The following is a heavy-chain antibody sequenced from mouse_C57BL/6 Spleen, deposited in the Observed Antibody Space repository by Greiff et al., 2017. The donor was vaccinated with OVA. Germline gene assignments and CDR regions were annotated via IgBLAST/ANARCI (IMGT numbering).Heavy chain of an antibody. D-gene: IGHD2-12*01. J-gene: IGHJ2*01. CDR2: INPSSGYT. Sequence: VQLQQSGAELAKPGASVKLSCKASGYTFTSYWMHWVKQRPGQGLEWIGYINPSSGYTKYNQKFKAKATLTADKSSSTAYMQLSSLTYEDSAVYYCAREETAYYRGYFDYWGQGTTLTVSS. CDR1: GYTFTSYW. V-gene: IGHV1-7*01. CDR3: AREETAYYRGYFDY.